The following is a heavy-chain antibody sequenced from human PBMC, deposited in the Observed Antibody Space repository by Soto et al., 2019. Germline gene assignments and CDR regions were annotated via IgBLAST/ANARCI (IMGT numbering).Heavy chain of an antibody. CDR2: IYYSGST. Sequence: PSETLSLTCTVSGGSISSGGYYWSWIRQHPGKGLEWIGYIYYSGSTYYNPSLKSRVTISVDTSKNQFSLKLSSVTAADTAVYYCASSRLLDSGDYAWYYYYGMDVWGQGTTVTVSS. CDR1: GGSISSGGYY. J-gene: IGHJ6*02. V-gene: IGHV4-31*03. CDR3: ASSRLLDSGDYAWYYYYGMDV. D-gene: IGHD4-17*01.